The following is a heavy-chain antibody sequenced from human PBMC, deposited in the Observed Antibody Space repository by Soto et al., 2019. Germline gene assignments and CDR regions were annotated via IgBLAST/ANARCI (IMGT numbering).Heavy chain of an antibody. CDR2: ISSSSSVI. J-gene: IGHJ3*02. Sequence: PGGSLRLACATSGFILSDCAMNWVRQAPGKGLEWASYISSSSSVIDYADSVRGRFSISRDNTKNSLYLQMNSLRAEDTAVYYCARIGYTFHIWGQGTGVTVSS. CDR1: GFILSDCA. CDR3: ARIGYTFHI. V-gene: IGHV3-48*04. D-gene: IGHD5-18*01.